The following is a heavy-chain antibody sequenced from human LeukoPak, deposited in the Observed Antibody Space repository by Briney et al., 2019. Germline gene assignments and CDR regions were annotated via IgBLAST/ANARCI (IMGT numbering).Heavy chain of an antibody. CDR1: GFTFNSYG. J-gene: IGHJ5*02. CDR3: ARVEGYSYASNWFDP. Sequence: GGSLRLSCAASGFTFNSYGMHWVRQAPGKGLEWVAFIRYDGSNKYYADSVKGRFTISRDNSKNTLYLHVNSLRSDDTAVYYCARVEGYSYASNWFDPWGQGTLVTVSS. V-gene: IGHV3-30*02. D-gene: IGHD5-18*01. CDR2: IRYDGSNK.